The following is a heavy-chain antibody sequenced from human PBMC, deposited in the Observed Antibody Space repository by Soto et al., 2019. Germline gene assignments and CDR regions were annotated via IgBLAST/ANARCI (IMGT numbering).Heavy chain of an antibody. CDR1: GFTFSSYG. Sequence: GGSLRLSCAASGFTFSSYGMHWVRQAPGKGLEWVAVISYDGSNKYYADSVKGRFTISGDNSKNTLYLQMNSLRAEDTAVYYCATESAVVVITSAFDIWGQGTMVTVSS. J-gene: IGHJ3*02. D-gene: IGHD3-22*01. V-gene: IGHV3-30*03. CDR3: ATESAVVVITSAFDI. CDR2: ISYDGSNK.